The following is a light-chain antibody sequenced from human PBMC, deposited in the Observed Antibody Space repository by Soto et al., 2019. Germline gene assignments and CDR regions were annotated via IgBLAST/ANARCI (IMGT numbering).Light chain of an antibody. CDR3: HQSSITPRS. J-gene: IGKJ1*01. Sequence: DIRLTQSPSSLSASVGDRVTISCRASQSISTYLMWYQQKPGKAPNLLIYGASSLQNGVPSRFSGSGSGTEFSLTITGLQPEDAATYYGHQSSITPRSFGQGTKVELK. CDR2: GAS. CDR1: QSISTY. V-gene: IGKV1-39*01.